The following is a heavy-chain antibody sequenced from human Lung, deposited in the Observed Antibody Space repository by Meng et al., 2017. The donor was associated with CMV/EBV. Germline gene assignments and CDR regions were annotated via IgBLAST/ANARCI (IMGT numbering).Heavy chain of an antibody. CDR1: GFSLSTSGVG. CDR3: AHIRSDNVRRSSRRLDY. D-gene: IGHD3-10*02. J-gene: IGHJ4*02. Sequence: QITLKESGPTLVKPTQTLTLTCPFSGFSLSTSGVGVGWIRQPPGKALEWLALIYWDDDKRYSPSLKSRLTITKDTSKNQVVLTMTNMDPVDTATYYCAHIRSDNVRRSSRRLDYWGQGPLVTVAS. V-gene: IGHV2-5*02. CDR2: IYWDDDK.